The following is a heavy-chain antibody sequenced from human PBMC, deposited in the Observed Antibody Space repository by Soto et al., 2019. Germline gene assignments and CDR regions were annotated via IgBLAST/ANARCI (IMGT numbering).Heavy chain of an antibody. V-gene: IGHV4-31*03. CDR3: ARERHLGSSLCSGGSCGFDP. D-gene: IGHD2-15*01. CDR2: IYYSGST. J-gene: IGHJ5*02. Sequence: SSETLSLTCTVSGGSISSGGYYWSWIRQHPGKGLEWIGYIYYSGSTYYNPSLKSRVTISVDTSKDQFSLKLSSVTAADTAGYYCARERHLGSSLCSGGSCGFDPWGQGTLVTVSS. CDR1: GGSISSGGYY.